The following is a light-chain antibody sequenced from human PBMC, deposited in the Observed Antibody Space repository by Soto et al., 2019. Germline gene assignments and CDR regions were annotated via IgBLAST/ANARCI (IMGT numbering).Light chain of an antibody. CDR2: GAS. CDR1: QSVSSN. J-gene: IGKJ4*01. V-gene: IGKV3-15*01. Sequence: DIVMTQSPATLSVSPGERATLSCRASQSVSSNLAWYQQKPGQAPRRLIYGASTRATGIPARFSGSGSGTEFTLPISSLQSEDFAVYYCQQYNNWPPLTFGGGTKVEIK. CDR3: QQYNNWPPLT.